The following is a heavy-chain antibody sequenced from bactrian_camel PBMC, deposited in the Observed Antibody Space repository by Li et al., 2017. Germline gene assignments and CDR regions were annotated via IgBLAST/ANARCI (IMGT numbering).Heavy chain of an antibody. D-gene: IGHD6*01. CDR2: IGSDGST. CDR3: AAPGLGPCTVVRVPNFGF. V-gene: IGHV3S59*01. J-gene: IGHJ6*01. CDR1: EYLYSRSC. Sequence: VESGGGSVQAGGSLNLSCAPSEYLYSRSCMGWFRLAPGTEREFVSAIGSDGSTKYADFVTGRFTISKDNAKNTLYLQMNSLKPEDTGMYHCAAPGLGPCTVVRVPNFGFRGQGTQVTVS.